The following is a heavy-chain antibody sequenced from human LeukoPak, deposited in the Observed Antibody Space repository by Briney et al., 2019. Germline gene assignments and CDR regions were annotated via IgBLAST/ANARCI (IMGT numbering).Heavy chain of an antibody. Sequence: ASVKVSCKASGYTFTGYYMHWVRQAPGQGLEWMGWINPNSGGTNYAQKSQGRVTMTRDTSISTAYMELSRVRSDDTAVYYCARQGYDILTGYDNWFDPWGQGTLVTVSS. D-gene: IGHD3-9*01. CDR1: GYTFTGYY. V-gene: IGHV1-2*02. CDR3: ARQGYDILTGYDNWFDP. CDR2: INPNSGGT. J-gene: IGHJ5*02.